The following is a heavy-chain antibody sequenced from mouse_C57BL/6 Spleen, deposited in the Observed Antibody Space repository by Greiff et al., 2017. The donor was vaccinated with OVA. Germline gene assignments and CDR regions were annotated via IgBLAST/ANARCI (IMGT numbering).Heavy chain of an antibody. Sequence: QVQLQQSGPELVKPGASVKISCKASGYAFSSSWMNWVKQRPGKGLEWIGRIYPGDGDTNYNGKFKGKATLTADKSSSTAYMQLSSLTSEDSAVYFCARWGGQLRLLDYWGQGTTLTVSS. CDR3: ARWGGQLRLLDY. CDR1: GYAFSSSW. V-gene: IGHV1-82*01. CDR2: IYPGDGDT. J-gene: IGHJ2*01. D-gene: IGHD3-2*02.